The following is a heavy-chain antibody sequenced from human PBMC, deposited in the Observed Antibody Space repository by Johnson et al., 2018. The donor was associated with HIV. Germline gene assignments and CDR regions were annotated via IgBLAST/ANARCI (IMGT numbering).Heavy chain of an antibody. Sequence: QVQLVESGGGVVQPGRSLRLSCAASGFTFSSYAMHWVRQAPGKGLEWVAVISYDGSNKYYADSVKGRFTISRDNSKNTLYLQMNSLRAEDTAVYYCARDADTAMGTGGSCDIWGQGTMVTVSS. CDR1: GFTFSSYA. CDR3: ARDADTAMGTGGSCDI. CDR2: ISYDGSNK. V-gene: IGHV3-30-3*01. D-gene: IGHD5-18*01. J-gene: IGHJ3*02.